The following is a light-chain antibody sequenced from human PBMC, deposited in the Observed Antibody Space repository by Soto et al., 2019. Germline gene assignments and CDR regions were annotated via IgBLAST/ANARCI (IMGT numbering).Light chain of an antibody. CDR1: QSITSTY. J-gene: IGKJ3*01. Sequence: EIVLTQSPGTLALSPGARATLSCRARQSITSTYLAWYQQIPGQAPRLLIYGASSSATGVPDMFSGNGSGTDFTLTSSSLEPVDFAVYYCQQEASPRGFSFGPGTKVDIK. CDR2: GAS. CDR3: QQEASPRGFS. V-gene: IGKV3-20*01.